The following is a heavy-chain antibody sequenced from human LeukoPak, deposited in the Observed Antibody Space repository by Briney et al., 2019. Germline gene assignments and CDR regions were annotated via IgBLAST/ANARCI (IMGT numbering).Heavy chain of an antibody. V-gene: IGHV1-2*02. J-gene: IGHJ3*02. D-gene: IGHD4-17*01. CDR3: ASRRDGDYGNDAFDI. Sequence: GASVKVSCKPSGYTFTGYYMHWVRQAPGQGLEWMGWMNPNSGGTNYAQKFQGRVTMTRDTSISTAYMELSRLRSDDTAVYYCASRRDGDYGNDAFDIWGQGTMVTVSS. CDR1: GYTFTGYY. CDR2: MNPNSGGT.